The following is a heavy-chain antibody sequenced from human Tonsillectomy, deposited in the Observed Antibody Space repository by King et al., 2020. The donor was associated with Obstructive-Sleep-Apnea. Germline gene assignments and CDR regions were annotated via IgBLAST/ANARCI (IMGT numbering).Heavy chain of an antibody. J-gene: IGHJ3*02. CDR1: GGSINSYY. D-gene: IGHD3-22*01. CDR3: GRADAHYGSSGYYIHDVSAFDI. CDR2: IYYSGST. V-gene: IGHV4-59*01. Sequence: QLQESGPGLVKPSETLSLTCTVSGGSINSYYWSWIRQPPGKGLEWIGYIYYSGSTNYNPSLKSRVTISVDTSKNQFSLKLSSLTAADTAVYYCGRADAHYGSSGYYIHDVSAFDIWGQGTMVTVSS.